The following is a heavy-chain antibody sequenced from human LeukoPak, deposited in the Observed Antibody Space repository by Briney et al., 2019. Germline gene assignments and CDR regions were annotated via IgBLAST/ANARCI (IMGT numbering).Heavy chain of an antibody. CDR3: ATRLRFLEWSMSFEY. Sequence: GASVKLSCKVSGYTLTELSMHWVRQAPGKGLEWMGGFDPEDGETIYAQTFQGRVTMTEDTSTDRAYMELSTLRSEDTAVYYCATRLRFLEWSMSFEYWGQGTLVTVSS. CDR2: FDPEDGET. V-gene: IGHV1-24*01. D-gene: IGHD3-3*01. J-gene: IGHJ4*02. CDR1: GYTLTELS.